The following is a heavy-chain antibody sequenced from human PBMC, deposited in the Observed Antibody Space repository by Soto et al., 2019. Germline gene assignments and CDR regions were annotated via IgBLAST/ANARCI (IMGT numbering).Heavy chain of an antibody. J-gene: IGHJ6*02. CDR1: GGTFSSYT. CDR3: ARDMRPAAYHYYGMDV. V-gene: IGHV1-69*08. CDR2: IIPILGIA. Sequence: VQLVQSGAEVKKPGSSVKVSCKASGGTFSSYTISWVRQAPGQGLEWMGRIIPILGIANYAQKFQGRVTITADKSTSTAYMELSSLRSEDTAVYYCARDMRPAAYHYYGMDVWGQGTTVTVSS. D-gene: IGHD6-13*01.